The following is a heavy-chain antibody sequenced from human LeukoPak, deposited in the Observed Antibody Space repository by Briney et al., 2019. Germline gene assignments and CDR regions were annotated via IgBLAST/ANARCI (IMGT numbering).Heavy chain of an antibody. Sequence: GGSLRLSCAASGFTVSNNYMSWVRQAPGKGLEWVSVIYRGGSTYYADSVKGRFTISRDNSKNTLDLQMNSLRAEDTAVYFCARVGYTSGSYYCGFWGQGTLVTVSS. J-gene: IGHJ4*02. CDR1: GFTVSNNY. CDR3: ARVGYTSGSYYCGF. V-gene: IGHV3-66*01. D-gene: IGHD5-18*01. CDR2: IYRGGST.